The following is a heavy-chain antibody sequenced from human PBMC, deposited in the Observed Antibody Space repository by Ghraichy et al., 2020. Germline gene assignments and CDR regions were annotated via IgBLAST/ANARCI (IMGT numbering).Heavy chain of an antibody. CDR3: ARDYCSSTSCSMPLVYMDV. CDR2: MFHSGNT. V-gene: IGHV4-38-2*02. Sequence: SETLSLTCTVSGYPISSGYYWGWIRQPPGKGLEWIGSMFHSGNTYYNPSFKSRVTISVDTSKNQFSLKLNSVTAADAAVYYCARDYCSSTSCSMPLVYMDVWGTGTTVIVSS. CDR1: GYPISSGYY. D-gene: IGHD2-2*01. J-gene: IGHJ6*03.